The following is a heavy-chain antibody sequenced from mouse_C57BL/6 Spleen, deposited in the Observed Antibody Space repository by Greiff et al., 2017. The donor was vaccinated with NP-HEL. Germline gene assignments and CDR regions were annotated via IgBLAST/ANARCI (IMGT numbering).Heavy chain of an antibody. CDR2: ISNLAYSI. Sequence: EVKLVESGGGLVQPGGSLKLSCAASGFTFSDYGMAWVRQAPRKGPEWVAFISNLAYSIYYADTVTGRFTISRENAKNTLYLEMRSLRSEDTAMYYCARQGYYGSSSWFDYWGQGTTLTVSS. CDR1: GFTFSDYG. J-gene: IGHJ2*01. V-gene: IGHV5-15*01. D-gene: IGHD1-1*01. CDR3: ARQGYYGSSSWFDY.